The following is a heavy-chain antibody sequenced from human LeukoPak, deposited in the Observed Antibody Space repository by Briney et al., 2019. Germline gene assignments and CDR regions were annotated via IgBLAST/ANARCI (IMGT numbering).Heavy chain of an antibody. CDR1: GYSISSGYY. V-gene: IGHV4-38-2*02. CDR3: AREGGKAVDGKYNWFDP. Sequence: SETLSLTCTVSGYSISSGYYWGWIRPPPGKGLEWIGSIYHSGSTYYNPSLKSRVTISVDTSKNQFSLKLSSVTAADTAVYYCAREGGKAVDGKYNWFDPWGQGTLVTVSS. CDR2: IYHSGST. J-gene: IGHJ5*02. D-gene: IGHD6-19*01.